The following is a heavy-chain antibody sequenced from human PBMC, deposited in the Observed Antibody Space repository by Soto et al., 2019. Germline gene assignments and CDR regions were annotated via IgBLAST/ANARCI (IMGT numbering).Heavy chain of an antibody. V-gene: IGHV4-61*01. Sequence: QVQLQESGPGLVKPSETLSLTCTVSGGSVSNDYYFWSWIRQPPGKELQWIGYIHYSGTTNYNPSLMSRVNISVDTSKNQFSLNLSSVTAADTAVYYCARGRREYCTNGVCYTFVPDWGQGTLVTVSS. CDR1: GGSVSNDYYF. J-gene: IGHJ4*02. D-gene: IGHD2-8*01. CDR2: IHYSGTT. CDR3: ARGRREYCTNGVCYTFVPD.